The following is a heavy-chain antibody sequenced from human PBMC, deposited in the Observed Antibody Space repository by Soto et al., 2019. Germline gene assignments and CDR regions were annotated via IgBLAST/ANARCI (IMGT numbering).Heavy chain of an antibody. CDR2: ISAYNGNT. CDR1: GSPFTSYG. J-gene: IGHJ4*02. V-gene: IGHV1-18*01. CDR3: ARIPFPPEGYSSGWSDY. Sequence: ASVKVSCKASGSPFTSYGISWVRQAPGQGLEWMGWISAYNGNTNYAQKLQGRVTMTTDTSTSTDYMELRSLRSDDTAVYYCARIPFPPEGYSSGWSDYWGQGTLVTVSS. D-gene: IGHD6-19*01.